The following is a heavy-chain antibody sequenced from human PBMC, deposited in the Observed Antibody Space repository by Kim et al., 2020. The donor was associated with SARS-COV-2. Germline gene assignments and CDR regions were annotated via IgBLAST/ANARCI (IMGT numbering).Heavy chain of an antibody. CDR2: MNPNSGNT. CDR1: GYTFPSSD. D-gene: IGHD3-10*01. CDR3: ARSRGSGSYSLPYSFDS. J-gene: IGHJ4*02. Sequence: ASVKVSCKASGYTFPSSDINWVRQATGQGLEWMGWMNPNSGNTGYAQKFQGRVTMTRNTSISTAYMDLSSLTSDDTAMYYCARSRGSGSYSLPYSFDSLGQGTLVTVSS. V-gene: IGHV1-8*01.